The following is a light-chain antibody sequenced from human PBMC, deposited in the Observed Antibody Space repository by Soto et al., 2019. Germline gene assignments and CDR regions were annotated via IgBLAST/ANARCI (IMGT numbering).Light chain of an antibody. CDR1: SPKIGAGYD. Sequence: SVLTPPPSVSGAPGQRVTISCAGSSPKIGAGYDVHWYQQHPGTAPKLLIYGNSNRPSGGPDRFSGSKSGTSASLAITGLQVEDEADYYCQSYDSSLSGYVFGTGTKVTVL. CDR3: QSYDSSLSGYV. CDR2: GNS. J-gene: IGLJ1*01. V-gene: IGLV1-40*01.